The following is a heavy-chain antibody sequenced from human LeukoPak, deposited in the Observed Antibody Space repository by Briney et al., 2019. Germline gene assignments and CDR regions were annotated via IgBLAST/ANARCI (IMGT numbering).Heavy chain of an antibody. J-gene: IGHJ4*02. CDR3: ARDGSRNGQWLVGSFDY. V-gene: IGHV4-38-2*02. Sequence: SETLSLTCTVSGYSINSGYYWGWIRQPPGKGLEWIGSIYNSGSTYYNPSPKSRVTISVDTSKNRFSLRLSSVTAADTAVYYCARDGSRNGQWLVGSFDYWGQGTLVTVSS. D-gene: IGHD6-19*01. CDR2: IYNSGST. CDR1: GYSINSGYY.